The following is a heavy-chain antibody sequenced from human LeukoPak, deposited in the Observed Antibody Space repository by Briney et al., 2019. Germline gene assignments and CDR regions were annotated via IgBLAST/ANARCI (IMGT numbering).Heavy chain of an antibody. Sequence: GGSLRLSCTASGFTFGDYAMSWVRQAPGKGLEWVGFIRSKAYGGTTEYAASVKGRFTISRDDPKNSLYLQMNSLTTEDTAVYYCTRIFYYGTRGYYPDFWGQGTLVTVSS. V-gene: IGHV3-49*04. CDR3: TRIFYYGTRGYYPDF. CDR2: IRSKAYGGTT. D-gene: IGHD3-22*01. CDR1: GFTFGDYA. J-gene: IGHJ4*02.